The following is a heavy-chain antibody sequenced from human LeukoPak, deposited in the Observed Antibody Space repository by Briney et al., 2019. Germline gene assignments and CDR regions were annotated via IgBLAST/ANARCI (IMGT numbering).Heavy chain of an antibody. CDR3: ARVNRIAAAGTGVDY. CDR2: IYTSGST. V-gene: IGHV4-61*02. D-gene: IGHD6-13*01. Sequence: PSQTLSLTCTVSGGYISSGSYYWSWIRQPAGKGLEWIGRIYTSGSTNYNPSLKSRVTISVDTSKNQFSLKLSSVTAADTAVYYCARVNRIAAAGTGVDYWGQGTLVTVSS. J-gene: IGHJ4*02. CDR1: GGYISSGSYY.